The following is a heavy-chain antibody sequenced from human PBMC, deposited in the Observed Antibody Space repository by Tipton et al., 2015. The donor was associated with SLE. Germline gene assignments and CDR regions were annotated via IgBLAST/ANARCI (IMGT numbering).Heavy chain of an antibody. V-gene: IGHV3-9*01. J-gene: IGHJ4*02. Sequence: SLRLSCTASGFTFDDYAMRWVRQAPGKGLEWVSGISWNSRSIDYADSLKGRFTISRDNAKNSLYLQINSLRPEDTALYYCVKDIRPASAGLDYWGQGTRVTVSS. D-gene: IGHD6-25*01. CDR3: VKDIRPASAGLDY. CDR1: GFTFDDYA. CDR2: ISWNSRSI.